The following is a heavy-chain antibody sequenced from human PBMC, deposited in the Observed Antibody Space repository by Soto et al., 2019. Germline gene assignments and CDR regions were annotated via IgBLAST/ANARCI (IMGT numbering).Heavy chain of an antibody. CDR1: GFTFSSYA. J-gene: IGHJ4*02. D-gene: IGHD3-22*01. V-gene: IGHV3-23*01. Sequence: GGSLRLSCAASGFTFSSYAMSWVRQAPGKGLEWVSAISASGGSTYYTDSVKGRFTVSRDNSKNTLYLQMNSLRAEDTALYYCARDRRYYDSSGAFDYWGQGTQVTVSS. CDR3: ARDRRYYDSSGAFDY. CDR2: ISASGGST.